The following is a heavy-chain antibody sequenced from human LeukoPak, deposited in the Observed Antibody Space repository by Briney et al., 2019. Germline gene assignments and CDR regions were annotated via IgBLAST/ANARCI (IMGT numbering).Heavy chain of an antibody. CDR2: IRQDGGEE. CDR1: GFTFSSYW. J-gene: IGHJ4*01. V-gene: IGHV3-7*01. D-gene: IGHD6-13*01. Sequence: GESLRLSCAVSGFTFSSYWMNWVRQAPGKGLEWVASIRQDGGEESYVDSVKGRFTISRDNTIDSVYLQMSSLRAEDTAVYYCARDGTAAGLYFDLWGHGTLVTVSS. CDR3: ARDGTAAGLYFDL.